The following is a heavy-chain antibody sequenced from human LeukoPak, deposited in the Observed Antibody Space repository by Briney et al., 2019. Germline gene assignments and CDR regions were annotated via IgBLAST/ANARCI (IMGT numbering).Heavy chain of an antibody. Sequence: PGRSLRLSCAASGFTFSSYGMHWVRQAPGKGLEWVAVIWYDGSNKYYADSVKGRFTISRDNSKNTLYLQMNSLRAEYTAVYYCARAVFGFQSSYYFDYWGQGTLVTVSS. V-gene: IGHV3-33*01. CDR3: ARAVFGFQSSYYFDY. CDR2: IWYDGSNK. J-gene: IGHJ4*02. CDR1: GFTFSSYG. D-gene: IGHD3-3*01.